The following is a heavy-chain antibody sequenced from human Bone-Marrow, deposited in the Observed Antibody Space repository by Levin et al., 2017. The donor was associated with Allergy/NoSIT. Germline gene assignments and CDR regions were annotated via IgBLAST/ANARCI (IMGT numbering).Heavy chain of an antibody. CDR2: INHSGST. V-gene: IGHV4-34*01. D-gene: IGHD6-19*01. CDR1: GGSFSGYY. Sequence: SETLSLTCAVYGGSFSGYYWSWIRQPPGKGLEWIGEINHSGSTNYNPSLKSRVTISVDTSKNQFSLKLSSVTAADTAVYYCARFVAVAGNGYWGQGTLVTVSS. CDR3: ARFVAVAGNGY. J-gene: IGHJ4*02.